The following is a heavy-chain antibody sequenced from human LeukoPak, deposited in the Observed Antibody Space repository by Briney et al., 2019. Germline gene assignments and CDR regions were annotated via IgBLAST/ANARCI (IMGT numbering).Heavy chain of an antibody. D-gene: IGHD3-9*01. V-gene: IGHV4-39*01. CDR3: ARHGILAGYEYFDY. Sequence: SETLSLTCTVSGGSISSFHYNWDWIRQPPGKGLEWIGTIYSNGSANYNPSLKSRVTISVDRSKKQFFLKLSSVTAADTAFYYCARHGILAGYEYFDYWGQGTLVTASS. CDR1: GGSISSFHYN. J-gene: IGHJ4*02. CDR2: IYSNGSA.